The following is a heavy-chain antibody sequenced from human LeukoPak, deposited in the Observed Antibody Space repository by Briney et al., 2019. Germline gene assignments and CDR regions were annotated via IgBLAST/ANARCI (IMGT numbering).Heavy chain of an antibody. Sequence: PGGSLRLSCAASGFTFSDYYMSWIRQAPGKWLEWVSYISSSGSTIYYADSVKGRFTISRDNAKNSLYLQMNSLRAEDTAVYYCARDPPLTVDTAVPRGEDAFDIWGQGTMVTVSS. CDR3: ARDPPLTVDTAVPRGEDAFDI. CDR2: ISSSGSTI. J-gene: IGHJ3*02. V-gene: IGHV3-11*01. D-gene: IGHD5-18*01. CDR1: GFTFSDYY.